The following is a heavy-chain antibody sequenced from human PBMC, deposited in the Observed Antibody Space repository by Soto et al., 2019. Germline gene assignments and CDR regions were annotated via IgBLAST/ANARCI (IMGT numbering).Heavy chain of an antibody. CDR1: GGSISSGGYY. J-gene: IGHJ5*02. Sequence: QVQLQESGPGLVKPSQTLSLTCTVSGGSISSGGYYWSWIRQHPGKGLEWIGYIYYSGSTYYNPSLTSRVTISVDTSKNQFSLKLSSVTAADTAVYYCARGSTGDYSWFDPWGQGTLVTVSS. V-gene: IGHV4-31*03. D-gene: IGHD4-17*01. CDR2: IYYSGST. CDR3: ARGSTGDYSWFDP.